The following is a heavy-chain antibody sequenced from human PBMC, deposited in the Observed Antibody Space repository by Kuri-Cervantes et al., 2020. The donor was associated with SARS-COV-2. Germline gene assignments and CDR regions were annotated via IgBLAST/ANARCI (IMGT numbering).Heavy chain of an antibody. D-gene: IGHD2-2*02. J-gene: IGHJ6*03. CDR1: GYTFTDYY. CDR2: INPIGGT. CDR3: ARGPPRYCGSSTSCYRGGGYYYYMDV. V-gene: IGHV1-2*02. Sequence: ASVKVSCKASGYTFTDYYMHWVRQAPGQGPEWMGWINPIGGTNSAQRFQGRVTMTRDTSISTAYMELSRLRSDDTAVYYCARGPPRYCGSSTSCYRGGGYYYYMDVWGKGTTVTVSS.